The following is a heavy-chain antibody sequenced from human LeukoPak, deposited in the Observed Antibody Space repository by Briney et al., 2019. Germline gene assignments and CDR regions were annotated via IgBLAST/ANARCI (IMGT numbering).Heavy chain of an antibody. CDR1: GFTFSSYT. J-gene: IGHJ4*02. CDR2: ISSGTSYI. V-gene: IGHV3-21*04. D-gene: IGHD3-22*01. Sequence: GGSLRLSCAASGFTFSSYTMNWVRQAPGKGLEWVSSISSGTSYIYYADSVKGRFTISRDNAKNSLYLQMNSLRAEDTAVYYCARVTGYMIEDYFDYWGQGTLVTVSS. CDR3: ARVTGYMIEDYFDY.